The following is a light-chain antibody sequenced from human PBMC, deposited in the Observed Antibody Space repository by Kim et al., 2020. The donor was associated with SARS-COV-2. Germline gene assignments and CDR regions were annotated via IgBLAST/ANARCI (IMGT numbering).Light chain of an antibody. CDR3: FLSYSGARV. CDR2: DTN. V-gene: IGLV7-46*01. Sequence: QAVVTQEPSLTVSPGGTITLTCGSSTGGVTSDHYPYWLQQKPGQAPRTLIYDTNNKHSWAPARFSGSLLGGKAALTLSAAQPEDEADYYCFLSYSGARVFGGGTHLTVL. CDR1: TGGVTSDHY. J-gene: IGLJ3*02.